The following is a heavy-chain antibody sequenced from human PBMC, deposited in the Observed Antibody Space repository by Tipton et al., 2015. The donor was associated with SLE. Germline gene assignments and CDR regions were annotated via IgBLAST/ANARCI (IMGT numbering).Heavy chain of an antibody. D-gene: IGHD2-8*01. Sequence: TLSLTCTVSGGSISSYYWTWIRQPPGKGLEWIGYIYYSGTTNYNPSLKSRVTMSLDTSKNQFSLRPSSVTTTDTAVYYCARGMLTWRGAIVGVDVWGQGTTVNVSS. V-gene: IGHV4-59*01. J-gene: IGHJ6*02. CDR2: IYYSGTT. CDR3: ARGMLTWRGAIVGVDV. CDR1: GGSISSYY.